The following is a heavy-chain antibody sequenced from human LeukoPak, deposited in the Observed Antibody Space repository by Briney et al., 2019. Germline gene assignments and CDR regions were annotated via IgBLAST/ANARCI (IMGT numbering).Heavy chain of an antibody. CDR2: IYTGGST. CDR3: ARDTSSYGDYDRFDF. J-gene: IGHJ4*02. CDR1: GGSISSGSYY. D-gene: IGHD4-17*01. Sequence: SETLSLTCTVSGGSISSGSYYWTWIRQPAGKGLEWIGRIYTGGSTNYNPSLKSRIIMSVDTSKRQFFLKLRSVTAADTAVYYCARDTSSYGDYDRFDFWGQGTLVTVSS. V-gene: IGHV4-61*02.